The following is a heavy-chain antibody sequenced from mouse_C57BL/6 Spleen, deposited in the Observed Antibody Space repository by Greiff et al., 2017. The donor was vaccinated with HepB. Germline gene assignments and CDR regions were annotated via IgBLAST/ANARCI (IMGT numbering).Heavy chain of an antibody. V-gene: IGHV1-61*01. CDR1: GYTFTSYW. J-gene: IGHJ3*01. CDR2: IYPSDSET. D-gene: IGHD2-5*01. CDR3: ARRAYYSNPWFAY. Sequence: QVQLQQPGAELVRPGSSVKLSCKASGYTFTSYWMDWVKQRPGQGLEWIGNIYPSDSETHYNQKFKDKATLTVDKSSSTAYMQLSSLTSEDSAVYYCARRAYYSNPWFAYWGQGTLVTVSA.